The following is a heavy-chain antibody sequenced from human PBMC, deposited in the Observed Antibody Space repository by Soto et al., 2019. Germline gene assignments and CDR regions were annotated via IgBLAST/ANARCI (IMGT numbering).Heavy chain of an antibody. V-gene: IGHV3-33*01. D-gene: IGHD5-18*01. Sequence: GGSLRLSCAASGFTFSSYGMHWVRQAPGKGLEWVAVIWYDGSNKYYADSVKGRFTISRDNSKNTLYLQMNSLRAEDTAVYYCARSKVDTAPHFDYWGQGTLVTVSS. J-gene: IGHJ4*02. CDR3: ARSKVDTAPHFDY. CDR2: IWYDGSNK. CDR1: GFTFSSYG.